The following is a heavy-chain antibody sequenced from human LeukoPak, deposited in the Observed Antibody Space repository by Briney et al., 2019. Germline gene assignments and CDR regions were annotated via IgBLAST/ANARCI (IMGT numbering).Heavy chain of an antibody. D-gene: IGHD3-3*01. CDR3: ARVPFSIFGVVNAHPHWFDP. CDR2: MNPNSGNT. J-gene: IGHJ5*02. V-gene: IGHV1-8*01. Sequence: ASVKVSCKASGYTFTSYDINWVRQATGQGLEWMGWMNPNSGNTGYAQKFQGRVTMTRNTSISTAYMELSSLRSEDTAVYYCARVPFSIFGVVNAHPHWFDPWGQGTLVTVSS. CDR1: GYTFTSYD.